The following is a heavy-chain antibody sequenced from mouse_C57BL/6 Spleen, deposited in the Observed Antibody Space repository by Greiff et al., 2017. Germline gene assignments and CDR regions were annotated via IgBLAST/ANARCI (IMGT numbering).Heavy chain of an antibody. J-gene: IGHJ2*01. CDR2: INPSSGYT. Sequence: VQLQQSGAELAKPGASVKLSCKASGYTFTSYWMHWVKQRPGQGLEWIGYINPSSGYTKYNQKFKDKATLTADKSSSTAYMQLSSLTYEDSAVYYCARSKDLYDYDFDYWGQGTTLTVSS. CDR3: ARSKDLYDYDFDY. CDR1: GYTFTSYW. D-gene: IGHD2-4*01. V-gene: IGHV1-7*01.